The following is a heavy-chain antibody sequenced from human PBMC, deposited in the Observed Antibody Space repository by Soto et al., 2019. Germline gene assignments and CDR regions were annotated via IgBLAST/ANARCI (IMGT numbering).Heavy chain of an antibody. CDR2: INHSGST. Sequence: QVQLQQWGARLLKPSETLSLTCAVYGGSFSGYYWSWIRQPPGKGLEWIGEINHSGSTNYNPSLTSPLPISVHTSKNQFSLKLSSVPAADTAVYYCARGSKGGLGRPLDYWGQGTLVTVSS. CDR3: ARGSKGGLGRPLDY. J-gene: IGHJ4*02. CDR1: GGSFSGYY. V-gene: IGHV4-34*01. D-gene: IGHD2-15*01.